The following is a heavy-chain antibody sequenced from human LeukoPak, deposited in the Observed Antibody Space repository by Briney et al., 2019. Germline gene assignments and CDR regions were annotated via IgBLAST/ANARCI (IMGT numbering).Heavy chain of an antibody. D-gene: IGHD6-13*01. J-gene: IGHJ4*02. CDR1: GFTFSSYS. CDR3: ARDSHSSSWYSEFDY. V-gene: IGHV3-21*01. CDR2: INILSNYI. Sequence: GESLKISCAASGFTFSSYSMNWVRQAPGKGLEWVSSINILSNYIYYADSVKGRFTISRDNAKNSLYPQMNSLRAEDTAVYYCARDSHSSSWYSEFDYWGQGTLVTVSS.